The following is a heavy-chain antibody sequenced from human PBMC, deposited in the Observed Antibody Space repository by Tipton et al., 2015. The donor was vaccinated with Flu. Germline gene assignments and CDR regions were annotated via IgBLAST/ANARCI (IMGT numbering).Heavy chain of an antibody. V-gene: IGHV4-39*01. D-gene: IGHD6-19*01. J-gene: IGHJ2*01. CDR3: ARWPGAGPSYWYFDL. Sequence: TLSLTCTVSGGSISSYYWSWIRQPPGKGLEWIGSIYYSGSTYYNPSLKSRVTISVDTSKNQFSLKLSSVTAADTAVYYCARWPGAGPSYWYFDLWGRGTLVTVSS. CDR1: GGSISSYY. CDR2: IYYSGST.